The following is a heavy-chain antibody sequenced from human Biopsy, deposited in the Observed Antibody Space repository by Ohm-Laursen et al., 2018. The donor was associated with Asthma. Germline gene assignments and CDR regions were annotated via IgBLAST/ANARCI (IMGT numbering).Heavy chain of an antibody. CDR2: ISASGVRT. CDR1: GFAFNNSS. D-gene: IGHD3-22*01. J-gene: IGHJ5*02. CDR3: AKITTDRQKANNWFDP. V-gene: IGHV3-23*01. Sequence: SLRLSCAAAGFAFNNSSMTWVRQAPGKALEWVSSISASGVRTFYADSVKGRFTVSRDSSRNTLYLQLSTLRVEDTAVYFCAKITTDRQKANNWFDPWGQGTLVTVSS.